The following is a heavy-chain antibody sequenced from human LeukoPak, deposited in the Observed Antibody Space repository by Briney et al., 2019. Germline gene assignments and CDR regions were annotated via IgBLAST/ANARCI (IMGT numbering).Heavy chain of an antibody. CDR3: AKAGIFGSSGYSVFAEYFQH. CDR1: GFTFDDYA. Sequence: PGGSLRLSRAASGFTFDDYAMHWVRQAPGKGLEWVSGISWNSGSIGYADSVKGRFTISRDNAKNSLYLQMNSLRAEDTALYYCAKAGIFGSSGYSVFAEYFQHWGQGTLVTVSS. J-gene: IGHJ1*01. D-gene: IGHD3-22*01. CDR2: ISWNSGSI. V-gene: IGHV3-9*01.